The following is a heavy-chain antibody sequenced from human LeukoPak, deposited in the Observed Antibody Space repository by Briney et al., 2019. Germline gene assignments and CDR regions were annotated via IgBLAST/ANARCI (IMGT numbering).Heavy chain of an antibody. Sequence: SETLSLTCTVSGGSISSGSYYWSWIRQPAGTGLEWIGRIYTSGSTNYNPSLKSRVTISVDTSKNQFSLKLSSVTAADTAVYYCARDNLDYDILTGYSQYYFDYWGQGTLVTVSS. CDR3: ARDNLDYDILTGYSQYYFDY. CDR1: GGSISSGSYY. D-gene: IGHD3-9*01. CDR2: IYTSGST. V-gene: IGHV4-61*02. J-gene: IGHJ4*02.